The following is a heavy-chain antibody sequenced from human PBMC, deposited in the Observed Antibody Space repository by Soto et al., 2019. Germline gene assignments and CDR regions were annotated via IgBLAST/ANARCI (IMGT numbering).Heavy chain of an antibody. CDR1: GFTFSDYY. V-gene: IGHV3-11*01. CDR3: ARENEQWVAADN. D-gene: IGHD6-19*01. Sequence: SGFTFSDYYMAWKRRAPVKGLEWVSYIRSDAASIYYADSVKGRFTISRDNAKNSLYLQMNSLRAEDTAVYYCARENEQWVAADNWGQGTLVTVSS. J-gene: IGHJ4*02. CDR2: IRSDAASI.